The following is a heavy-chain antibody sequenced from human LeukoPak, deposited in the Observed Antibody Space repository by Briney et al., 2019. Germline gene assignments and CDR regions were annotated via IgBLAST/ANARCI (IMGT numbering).Heavy chain of an antibody. V-gene: IGHV3-23*01. CDR2: ISGSGGST. CDR1: GFTFSSYA. D-gene: IGHD6-6*01. J-gene: IGHJ4*02. Sequence: PGGSLRLSCAASGFTFSSYAMSWVRQAPGKGLEWVSAISGSGGSTYYADSVKGRFTISRDNSKNTLYLQMNSLRAEDTAVYYCAKDTEKKTMSIAARPTDYWGQGTLVTVSS. CDR3: AKDTEKKTMSIAARPTDY.